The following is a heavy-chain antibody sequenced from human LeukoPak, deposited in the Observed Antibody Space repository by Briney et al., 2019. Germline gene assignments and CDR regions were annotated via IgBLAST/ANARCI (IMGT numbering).Heavy chain of an antibody. Sequence: GGSLRLSCAASGFTFSSYAMSWVRQAPGKGLEWVSAISGSGGSTYYADSVKGRFTISRDNSKNTLYLQMNSLRGEDTAVYSCAKRGSGFYYGMDVSGQGTTVTVHS. V-gene: IGHV3-23*01. CDR2: ISGSGGST. CDR1: GFTFSSYA. D-gene: IGHD3-10*01. J-gene: IGHJ6*01. CDR3: AKRGSGFYYGMDV.